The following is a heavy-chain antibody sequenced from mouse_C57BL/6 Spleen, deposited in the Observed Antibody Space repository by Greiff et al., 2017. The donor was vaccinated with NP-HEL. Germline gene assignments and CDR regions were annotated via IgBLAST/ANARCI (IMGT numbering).Heavy chain of an antibody. CDR2: IHPNSGST. Sequence: QVQLQQPGAELVKPGASVKLSCKASGYTFTSYWMHWVKQRPGQGLEWIGMIHPNSGSTNYNEKFKSKATLTVDKSSSTAYMQLSSLTSEDSAVYYCAREGDYYGSTLWAMDYWGQGTSVTVSS. V-gene: IGHV1-64*01. D-gene: IGHD1-1*01. CDR1: GYTFTSYW. J-gene: IGHJ4*01. CDR3: AREGDYYGSTLWAMDY.